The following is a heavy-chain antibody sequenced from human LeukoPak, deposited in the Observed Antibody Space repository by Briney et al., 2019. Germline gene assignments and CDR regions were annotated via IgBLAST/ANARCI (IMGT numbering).Heavy chain of an antibody. CDR2: ISSSSSYI. CDR1: GFTFSSYS. J-gene: IGHJ6*02. V-gene: IGHV3-21*01. D-gene: IGHD3-16*02. Sequence: GGSLRLSCAASGFTFSSYSMSWVRQAPGKGLEWGSSISSSSSYIYYADSVKGRFTISRDTAKNSLYLQMNSLRAEDTAVYYCARDDYDYVWGSYRLMDVWGQGTTVTVSS. CDR3: ARDDYDYVWGSYRLMDV.